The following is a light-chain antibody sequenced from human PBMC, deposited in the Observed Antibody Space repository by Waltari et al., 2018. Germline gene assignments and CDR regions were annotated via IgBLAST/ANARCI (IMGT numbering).Light chain of an antibody. CDR1: SSHTGSNT. V-gene: IGLV1-44*01. CDR2: TNN. J-gene: IGLJ2*01. CDR3: AAWDDSLNVVL. Sequence: QSVLTQPPSASGTHGQRVTISCSGSSSHTGSNTVTWYQQLPGTAPKLLTYTNNQRPSGVPDRFSGSKSGTSASLAISGLQSEDEADYYCAAWDDSLNVVLFGGGTKLTVL.